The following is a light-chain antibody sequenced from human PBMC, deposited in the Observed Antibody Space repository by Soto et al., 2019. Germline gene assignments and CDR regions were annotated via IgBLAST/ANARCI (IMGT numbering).Light chain of an antibody. CDR2: DNN. J-gene: IGLJ2*01. CDR1: SSNIGAGYA. Sequence: QSVLTQPTSVSGAPGQRITISCTGSSSNIGAGYAVHWYQHLPGTAPKLLIFDNNNRPSGVPDRFSGSKSGTSASLAITGLQAEDEADYYCQSFDSGRSVVVFGGGTKLTVL. V-gene: IGLV1-40*01. CDR3: QSFDSGRSVVV.